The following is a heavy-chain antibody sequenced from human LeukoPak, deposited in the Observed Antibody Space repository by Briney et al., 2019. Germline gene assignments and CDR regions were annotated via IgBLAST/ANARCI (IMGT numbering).Heavy chain of an antibody. J-gene: IGHJ6*02. CDR3: ARDGTPLYSYDSRYYGMDV. Sequence: ASVKVSCKASGYTFTGYYMHWVRQAPGQGLEWMGWINPNSGGTNYAQKFQGRVTMTRDTSIGTAYMELSRLRSDDTAVYYCARDGTPLYSYDSRYYGMDVWGQGTTVTVSS. CDR1: GYTFTGYY. CDR2: INPNSGGT. V-gene: IGHV1-2*02. D-gene: IGHD5-18*01.